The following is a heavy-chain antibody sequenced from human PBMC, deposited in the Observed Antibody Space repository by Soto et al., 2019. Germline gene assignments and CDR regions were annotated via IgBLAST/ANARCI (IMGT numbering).Heavy chain of an antibody. J-gene: IGHJ4*02. D-gene: IGHD6-25*01. Sequence: SETLSLTCTVSGGSISSYYLSWIRQPAGKGLEWIGRIYTSGSTNYNPSLQSRVTMSVDTSKNQFSLTLSFVTAADTAVYYCARGFSSGYTYGHDSWGQGTLVTVYS. CDR3: ARGFSSGYTYGHDS. CDR2: IYTSGST. CDR1: GGSISSYY. V-gene: IGHV4-4*07.